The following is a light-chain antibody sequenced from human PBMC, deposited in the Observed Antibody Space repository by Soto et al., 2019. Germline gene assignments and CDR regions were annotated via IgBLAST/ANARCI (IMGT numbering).Light chain of an antibody. CDR1: QSISSW. CDR2: KAS. J-gene: IGKJ2*01. CDR3: QQYSSYLYT. V-gene: IGKV1-5*03. Sequence: DVKMYMSPATLSASVRDRVAITCRASQSISSWLAWYQQKPGKAPKLLIYKASSLESGVPSRFSGSGSGTEFTLTISSLQPDDFATYHCQQYSSYLYTFCQGT.